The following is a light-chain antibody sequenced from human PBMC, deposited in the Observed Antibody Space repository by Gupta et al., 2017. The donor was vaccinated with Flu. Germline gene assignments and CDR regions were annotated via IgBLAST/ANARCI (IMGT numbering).Light chain of an antibody. CDR3: QQYDRSPTMYT. Sequence: ATLSCRASQSVRSSYLAWYQQKPGQAPRLLIYGASSRATGIPDRFGGSGSGTDFTLTISRVEPEDSAVYYCQQYDRSPTMYTFGQGTKLEIK. CDR1: QSVRSSY. V-gene: IGKV3-20*01. J-gene: IGKJ2*01. CDR2: GAS.